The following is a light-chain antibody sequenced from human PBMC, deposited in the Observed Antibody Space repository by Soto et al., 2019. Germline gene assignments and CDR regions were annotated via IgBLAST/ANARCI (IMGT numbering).Light chain of an antibody. V-gene: IGKV3-20*01. CDR2: GAS. CDR1: QTVSSSY. CDR3: QQYGSSPKT. J-gene: IGKJ1*01. Sequence: ETVLTQSPGTLSLSPGERATLSCRASQTVSSSYLAWYQQKPGQAPRLLIYGASSRATGIPDRFSGSGSGTDFTLTISRLEPEDFGVYYCQQYGSSPKTFGQGTKVDI.